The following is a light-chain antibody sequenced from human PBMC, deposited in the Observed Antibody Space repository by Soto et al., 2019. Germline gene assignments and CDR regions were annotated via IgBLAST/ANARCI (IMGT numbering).Light chain of an antibody. V-gene: IGKV3-11*01. CDR2: GAF. Sequence: EIVLTQSPATLSLSPGERATLSCRASPSVTNFLAWYQQKPGQAPRLLIYGAFNRATGIPARFSGSGSGTEYTLTISSLEPEDSLVYYCQQRNVWPPVTFGQGTRLEIK. CDR1: PSVTNF. CDR3: QQRNVWPPVT. J-gene: IGKJ5*01.